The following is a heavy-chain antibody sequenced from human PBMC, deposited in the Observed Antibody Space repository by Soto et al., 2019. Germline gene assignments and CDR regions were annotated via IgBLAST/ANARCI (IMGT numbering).Heavy chain of an antibody. D-gene: IGHD3-16*02. CDR1: SGSISSSNW. CDR2: IYHSGST. J-gene: IGHJ6*03. V-gene: IGHV4-4*02. Sequence: SETLSLTCAVSSGSISSSNWWSWVRQPPGKGLEWIGEIYHSGSTNYNPSLKSRVTISVDKSKNQFSLKLSSVTAADTAVYYCAREVSDSVKTYYYYYMDVWGKGTTVTVSS. CDR3: AREVSDSVKTYYYYYMDV.